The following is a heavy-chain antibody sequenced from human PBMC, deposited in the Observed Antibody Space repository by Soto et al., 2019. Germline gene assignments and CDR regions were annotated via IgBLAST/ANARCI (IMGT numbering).Heavy chain of an antibody. CDR1: GGSISSSSYY. V-gene: IGHV4-39*01. J-gene: IGHJ3*02. CDR3: ARSPGEWELRARAFDI. Sequence: SETLSLTCTVSGGSISSSSYYWGWIRQPPGKGLEWIGSIYYSGSTYYNPSLKSRVTISVDTSKNQFSLKLSSVTAADTAVYYCARSPGEWELRARAFDIWGQGTMVTVSS. CDR2: IYYSGST. D-gene: IGHD1-26*01.